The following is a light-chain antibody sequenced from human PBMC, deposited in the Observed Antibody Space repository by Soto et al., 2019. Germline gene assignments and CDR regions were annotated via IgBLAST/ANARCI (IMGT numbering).Light chain of an antibody. V-gene: IGKV3-11*01. CDR1: QSVSSY. CDR2: DAS. CDR3: QQRSNWPPRYT. J-gene: IGKJ2*01. Sequence: EIVLTQSPATLSLSPGERATLSCRASQSVSSYLAWYQQKPGQAPRLLIYDASNRATGIPARFSGSGSGTDFTRSISSLEHEDFAVYYCQQRSNWPPRYTFGQGTKLEIK.